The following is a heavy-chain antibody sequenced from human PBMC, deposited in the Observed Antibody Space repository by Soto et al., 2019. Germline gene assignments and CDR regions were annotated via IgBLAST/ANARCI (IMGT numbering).Heavy chain of an antibody. J-gene: IGHJ4*02. Sequence: PXXTLSLTCTVSRGSLTSSSYYWGWIRQPPGKGLERTPXIFYTXNTYYSPSPEXXLTLSFDXXNNQLSLKLRSLTAADPAVYYCARHTYGIGLAYWGKGTLATVPS. V-gene: IGHV4-39*01. CDR3: ARHTYGIGLAY. CDR1: RGSLTSSSYY. D-gene: IGHD4-17*01. CDR2: IFYTXNT.